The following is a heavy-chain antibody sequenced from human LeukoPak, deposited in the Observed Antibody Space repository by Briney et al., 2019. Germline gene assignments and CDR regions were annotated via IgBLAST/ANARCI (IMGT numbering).Heavy chain of an antibody. V-gene: IGHV4-34*01. Sequence: SETLSLTCAVYGGSFSGYYWSWIRQPPGKGLEWIGEINHSGSTNYNPSLKSRVTISVDTSKNQFSLKLSSVTAADTAVYYCARGRAVAGTYAFDIWGQGTTVTVSS. CDR1: GGSFSGYY. J-gene: IGHJ3*02. CDR3: ARGRAVAGTYAFDI. D-gene: IGHD6-19*01. CDR2: INHSGST.